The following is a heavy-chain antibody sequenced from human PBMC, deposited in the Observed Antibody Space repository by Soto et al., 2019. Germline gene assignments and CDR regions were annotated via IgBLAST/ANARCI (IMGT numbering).Heavy chain of an antibody. CDR3: GIDLSPGGLAA. J-gene: IGHJ5*02. Sequence: EVQVEESGGGLVQPGGSLTLSCAVSGPTIDDYAMHWVRQVPGKGLEWVAGIFWRGGGTGYADSVKGRFTISRDRAKNCLSLQMKSLASEDTAVSYCGIDLSPGGLAAWGQGTLVTVSS. V-gene: IGHV3-9*01. CDR2: IFWRGGGT. CDR1: GPTIDDYA. D-gene: IGHD2-15*01.